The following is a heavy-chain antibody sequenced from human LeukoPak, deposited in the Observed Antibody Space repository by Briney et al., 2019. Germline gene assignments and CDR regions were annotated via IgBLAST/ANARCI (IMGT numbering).Heavy chain of an antibody. J-gene: IGHJ4*02. CDR1: GGSVNTYY. CDR3: ARLRRDINDWYADDC. D-gene: IGHD6-19*01. CDR2: ISITEGT. V-gene: IGHV4-4*07. Sequence: PSETLSLTCSVSGGSVNTYYWSWIRQSAGKGLEWIGRISITEGTNYNPSLKSPVSMSVDASKNQVSLKLGSVTAADTAVYYCARLRRDINDWYADDCWGQGTLVTVSS.